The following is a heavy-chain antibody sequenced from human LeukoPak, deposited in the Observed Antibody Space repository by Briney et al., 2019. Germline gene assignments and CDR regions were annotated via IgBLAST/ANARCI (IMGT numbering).Heavy chain of an antibody. D-gene: IGHD6-13*01. CDR1: GYTFTGYY. CDR3: ARDAAAGIPHFDY. Sequence: GASVKVSCKASGYTFTGYYMHWVRQAPGQGLEWMGWINPNSGGTNYAQKFQGWVTMTRDTSISTAYMELSRLRSDDTAVYYCARDAAAGIPHFDYWGQGTLVTVSS. J-gene: IGHJ4*02. V-gene: IGHV1-2*04. CDR2: INPNSGGT.